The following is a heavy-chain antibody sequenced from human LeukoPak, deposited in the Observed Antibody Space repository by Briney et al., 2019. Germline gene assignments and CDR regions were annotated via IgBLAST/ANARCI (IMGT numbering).Heavy chain of an antibody. Sequence: GGSLRLSCAASGFTFSSYGMHWVRQAPGKGLEWVAFIRYDGSNKYYADSVKGRFTISRDNSKNTLYLQMNSLRAEDTAVYYCARGSIQFGGVIGPIDYWGQGTLVTVSS. J-gene: IGHJ4*02. CDR3: ARGSIQFGGVIGPIDY. CDR2: IRYDGSNK. CDR1: GFTFSSYG. D-gene: IGHD3-16*02. V-gene: IGHV3-30*02.